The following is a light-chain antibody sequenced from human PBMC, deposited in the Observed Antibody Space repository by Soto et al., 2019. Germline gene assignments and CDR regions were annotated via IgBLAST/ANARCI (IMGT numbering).Light chain of an antibody. CDR1: QGIGSD. Sequence: DIQMTQSPSSLSASVGDRVTITCRASQGIGSDAGWYQQKPGKPPKRLIYATSILQSGIPSRFSGGGSGTEFTLTITNLQPEDCATYYCVQHNSYNRKFGQGSKGDI. V-gene: IGKV1-17*02. CDR2: ATS. J-gene: IGKJ1*01. CDR3: VQHNSYNRK.